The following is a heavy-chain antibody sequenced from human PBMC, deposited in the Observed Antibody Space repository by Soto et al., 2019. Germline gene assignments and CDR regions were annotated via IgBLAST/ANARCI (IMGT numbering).Heavy chain of an antibody. J-gene: IGHJ3*02. CDR2: ITPFKSDT. CDR1: GYTFTGYY. V-gene: IGHV1-45*02. D-gene: IGHD1-1*01. CDR3: ARSPFAGSDAFDI. Sequence: GASVKVSCKASGYTFTGYYMHWVRQAPGQGLEWMGWITPFKSDTNYAQKFQDRVTITRDRSVSTAYMELSNLRSDDTAMYYCARSPFAGSDAFDIWGQGTMVTVSS.